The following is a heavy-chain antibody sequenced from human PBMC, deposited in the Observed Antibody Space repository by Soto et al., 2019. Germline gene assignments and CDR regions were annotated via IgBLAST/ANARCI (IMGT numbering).Heavy chain of an antibody. Sequence: PSETLSLTCAVSGGSISSGGYSWSWIRQPPGKGLEWIGYIYHSGSTYYNPSLKSRVTISVDRSKNQFSLKLSSVTAADTAVYYCARARYCSSTSCYYDRSYYFDYWGQGTLVTSPQ. D-gene: IGHD2-2*01. J-gene: IGHJ4*02. V-gene: IGHV4-30-2*01. CDR1: GGSISSGGYS. CDR2: IYHSGST. CDR3: ARARYCSSTSCYYDRSYYFDY.